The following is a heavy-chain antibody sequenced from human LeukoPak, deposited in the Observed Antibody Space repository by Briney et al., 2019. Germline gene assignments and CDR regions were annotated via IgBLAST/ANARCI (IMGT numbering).Heavy chain of an antibody. CDR3: ARGSIPDY. CDR1: GFTFSTYS. Sequence: GGSLRLSCAASGFTFSTYSMNWVRQAPGKGLEWVSSISSGSSYIYYADSVKGRFTISRDNAKNSLYLRMSSLGADDTAVYYCARGSIPDYWGQGTLVTVSS. J-gene: IGHJ4*02. CDR2: ISSGSSYI. V-gene: IGHV3-21*01. D-gene: IGHD2-21*01.